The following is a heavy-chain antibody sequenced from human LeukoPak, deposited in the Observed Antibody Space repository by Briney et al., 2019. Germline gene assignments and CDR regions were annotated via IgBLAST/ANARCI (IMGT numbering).Heavy chain of an antibody. CDR3: TTDVYSYGPLFDC. D-gene: IGHD5-18*01. CDR2: IKSKTDGGTT. V-gene: IGHV3-15*01. CDR1: GFTFSSYW. Sequence: KSGGSLRLSCAASGFTFSSYWMSWVRQAPGKGLEWVGRIKSKTDGGTTDYAAPVKGRFTISRDDSKNTLYLQMNSLKTEDTAVYYCTTDVYSYGPLFDCWGQGTLVTVSS. J-gene: IGHJ4*02.